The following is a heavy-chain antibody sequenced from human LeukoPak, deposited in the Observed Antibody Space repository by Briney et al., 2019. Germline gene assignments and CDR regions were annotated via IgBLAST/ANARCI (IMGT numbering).Heavy chain of an antibody. D-gene: IGHD1-7*01. CDR2: INHSGST. CDR3: ARGRRYNWNYVGYYYYYMDV. J-gene: IGHJ6*03. CDR1: GVSFSGYY. V-gene: IGHV4-34*01. Sequence: SETLSLTCAVYGVSFSGYYWSWIRQPPGKGLEWIGEINHSGSTNYNPSLKSRVTMSVDTSKNQFSLKLSSVTAADTAVYYCARGRRYNWNYVGYYYYYMDVWDKGTTVTVSS.